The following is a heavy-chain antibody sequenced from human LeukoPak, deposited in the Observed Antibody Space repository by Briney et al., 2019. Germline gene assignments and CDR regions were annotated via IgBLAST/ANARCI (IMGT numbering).Heavy chain of an antibody. J-gene: IGHJ6*03. Sequence: SETLSLTCAVYVGSFSGYYWSWIRQPPGKGLEWIGEINHSGSTNYNSSLKSRVTISVDTSKNRFSLKLSSVTAADTAVYYCARGYYGSGSHCCHMDVWGKGTTVTVSS. CDR3: ARGYYGSGSHCCHMDV. D-gene: IGHD3-10*01. CDR2: INHSGST. CDR1: VGSFSGYY. V-gene: IGHV4-34*01.